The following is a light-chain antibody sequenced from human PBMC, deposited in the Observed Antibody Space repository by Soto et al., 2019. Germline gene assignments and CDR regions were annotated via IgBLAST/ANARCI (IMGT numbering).Light chain of an antibody. Sequence: DIQMTQSPSTLSASVGDTVTVTCRASQSVSGWLAWYQQTPGKAPHLLIYTTSSLEGGVPSRFSGSGAGTEFTLTISSLQHDDFATYYCQQYNSYSFGQGTKVDIK. CDR2: TTS. CDR3: QQYNSYS. J-gene: IGKJ1*01. V-gene: IGKV1-5*03. CDR1: QSVSGW.